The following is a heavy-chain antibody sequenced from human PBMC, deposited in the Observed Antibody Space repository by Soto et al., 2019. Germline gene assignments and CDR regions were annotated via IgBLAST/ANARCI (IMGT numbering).Heavy chain of an antibody. CDR1: GYTFTSYA. J-gene: IGHJ5*02. CDR2: INAGNGNT. CDR3: ASSENDFWSGPLDNNWFDP. V-gene: IGHV1-3*01. D-gene: IGHD3-3*01. Sequence: GASVKVSCKASGYTFTSYAMHWVRQAPGQRLEWMGWINAGNGNTKYSQKFQGRVTITRDTSASTAYMELSSLRSEDTAVYYCASSENDFWSGPLDNNWFDPWGQGTLVTVSS.